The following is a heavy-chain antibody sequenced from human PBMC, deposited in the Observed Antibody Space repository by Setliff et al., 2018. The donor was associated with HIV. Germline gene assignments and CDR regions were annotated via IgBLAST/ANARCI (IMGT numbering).Heavy chain of an antibody. CDR1: GYTFTGYY. V-gene: IGHV1-2*02. J-gene: IGHJ6*02. CDR2: INPHSGDT. CDR3: ARAPTLFGVEYYYYFGMDV. D-gene: IGHD3-3*01. Sequence: GPSVKVSCKASGYTFTGYYMHWVRQAPGQGLEWMGWINPHSGDTNYAQKFQDRVTMTRDTSVNIAYMQLSRLRSDDTAVYYCARAPTLFGVEYYYYFGMDVWGQGTTVTVSS.